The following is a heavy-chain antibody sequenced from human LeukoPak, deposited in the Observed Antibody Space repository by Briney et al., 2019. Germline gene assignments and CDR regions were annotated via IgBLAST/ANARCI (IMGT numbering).Heavy chain of an antibody. CDR2: ISGSSTMI. D-gene: IGHD6-25*01. Sequence: PGGSLRLSCAASGFTFSDSFMSWIRQAPGKELEWVSYISGSSTMIFYADSVKGRFTVSRDNAKNSLYLQMNSLRVEDTAVYYCVRGPKQRPDPWGQGTQVTVSS. CDR1: GFTFSDSF. V-gene: IGHV3-11*04. J-gene: IGHJ5*02. CDR3: VRGPKQRPDP.